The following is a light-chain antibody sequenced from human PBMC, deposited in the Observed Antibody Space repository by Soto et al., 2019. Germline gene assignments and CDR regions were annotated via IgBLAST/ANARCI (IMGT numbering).Light chain of an antibody. V-gene: IGKV3-11*01. CDR3: QQRTNWPTST. CDR1: QSVSSY. Sequence: ELVLTQSPATLSLSPGARATLSCRASQSVSSYLAWYQQKPGQAPRLLIHDASNRATGIPARFSGSGSGTDFTLSISSLAPEDFAVYYCQQRTNWPTSTFGQGTRLEI. J-gene: IGKJ5*01. CDR2: DAS.